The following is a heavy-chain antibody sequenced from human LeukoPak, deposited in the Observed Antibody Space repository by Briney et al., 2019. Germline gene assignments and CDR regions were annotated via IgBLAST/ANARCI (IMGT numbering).Heavy chain of an antibody. J-gene: IGHJ4*02. V-gene: IGHV3-23*01. CDR3: AKRGVVIRVILVGFHKEAYYFDS. Sequence: GGSLRLSCAVSGITLSNYGMSWVRQAPGKGLEWVAGISDSGGSTNYADSVKGRSTISRDNPKNTLYLQMNSLRAEDTAVYFCAKRGVVIRVILVGFHKEAYYFDSWGQGALVTVSS. CDR1: GITLSNYG. CDR2: ISDSGGST. D-gene: IGHD3-22*01.